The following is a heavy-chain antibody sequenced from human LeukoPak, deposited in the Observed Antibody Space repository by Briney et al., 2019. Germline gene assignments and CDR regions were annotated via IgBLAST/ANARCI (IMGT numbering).Heavy chain of an antibody. CDR3: ARGSRSRPGFGYWFDP. CDR1: GFTVSSNY. Sequence: GGSLRLSCAASGFTVSSNYMSWVRQAPGKGLEWVSVIYSGGSTYYADSVKGRFTISRDNSKNTLYLQMNSLRAEDTAVYYCARGSRSRPGFGYWFDPWGQGTLVTVSS. D-gene: IGHD2-2*01. CDR2: IYSGGST. J-gene: IGHJ5*02. V-gene: IGHV3-53*01.